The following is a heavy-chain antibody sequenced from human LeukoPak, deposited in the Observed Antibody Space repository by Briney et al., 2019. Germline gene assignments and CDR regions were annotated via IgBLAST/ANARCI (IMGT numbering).Heavy chain of an antibody. CDR2: ISSSGGST. V-gene: IGHV3-23*01. CDR3: AKEVDYYDSSGYYSTNFDY. CDR1: GFTFSTYA. J-gene: IGHJ4*02. D-gene: IGHD3-22*01. Sequence: GGSLRLSCAASGFTFSTYAMSWFRQAPGKGLEWVSTISSSGGSTYYADSVKGRFTISRDNSKNALYLQMNSLRAEDTAVYYCAKEVDYYDSSGYYSTNFDYWGQGTLVTVSS.